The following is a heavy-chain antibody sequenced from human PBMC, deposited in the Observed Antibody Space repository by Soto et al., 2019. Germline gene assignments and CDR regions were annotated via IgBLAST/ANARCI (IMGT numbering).Heavy chain of an antibody. CDR2: INHSGST. CDR3: ARGFQTLWFGGPFDD. J-gene: IGHJ4*02. V-gene: IGHV4-34*01. D-gene: IGHD3-10*01. Sequence: SETLSLTCAVYGGSFSGYYWSWIRQPPGKGLEWIGEINHSGSTNYNPSLKSRVTISVDTSKNQFSLKLSSVTAADMAVYYCARGFQTLWFGGPFDDWRQATLVTAPQ. CDR1: GGSFSGYY.